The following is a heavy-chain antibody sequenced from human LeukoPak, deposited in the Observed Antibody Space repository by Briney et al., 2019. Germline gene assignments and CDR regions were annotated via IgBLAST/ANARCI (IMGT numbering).Heavy chain of an antibody. CDR2: IYYSGST. V-gene: IGHV4-31*03. Sequence: SQTLSLTCTVSGGSISSGGYYWSWIRQHPGKGPEWIGYIYYSGSTYYNPSLKSRVTISVDTSKNQFSLKLSSVTAADTAVYYCARAQYSSGWYFDYWGQGTLVTVSS. CDR1: GGSISSGGYY. D-gene: IGHD6-19*01. CDR3: ARAQYSSGWYFDY. J-gene: IGHJ4*02.